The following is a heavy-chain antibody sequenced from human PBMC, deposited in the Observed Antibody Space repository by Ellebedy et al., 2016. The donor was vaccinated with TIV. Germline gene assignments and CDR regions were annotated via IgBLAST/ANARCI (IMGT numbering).Heavy chain of an antibody. CDR1: GVSISTYY. D-gene: IGHD1-1*01. CDR2: MWYSGTA. V-gene: IGHV4-59*01. J-gene: IGHJ3*02. CDR3: ARDSKNGWAFDI. Sequence: SETLSLTCTVSGVSISTYYWSWIRQPPGKGLEWMAYMWYSGTANYNPSLESRVTMSVDRSRNQISLKLNSVTAADTAMYYCARDSKNGWAFDIWGQGTMVTVSS.